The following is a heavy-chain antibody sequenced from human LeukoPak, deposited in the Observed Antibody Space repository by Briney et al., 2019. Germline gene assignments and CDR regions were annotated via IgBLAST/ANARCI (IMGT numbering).Heavy chain of an antibody. J-gene: IGHJ6*02. CDR1: GGSFSGYY. CDR3: ARGISNSYYYYGLDL. Sequence: SETLSLTCAVYGGSFSGYYSSWVRPPPGKGLEWIGAIKNSGSTTYNTCLKRGVTISVDTSKNHFSLKLSAVPAEDTAVYYCARGISNSYYYYGLDLWGQGNPVNVSS. CDR2: IKNSGST. D-gene: IGHD4-23*01. V-gene: IGHV4-34*01.